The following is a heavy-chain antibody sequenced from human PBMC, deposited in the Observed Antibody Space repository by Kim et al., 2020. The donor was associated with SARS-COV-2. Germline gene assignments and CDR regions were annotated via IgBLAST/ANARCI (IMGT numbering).Heavy chain of an antibody. V-gene: IGHV4-39*01. D-gene: IGHD6-25*01. J-gene: IGHJ4*02. CDR1: GDSISSSSFY. CDR2: ISDSGST. CDR3: AGHVPNSSGRSVY. Sequence: SETLSLTCTVSGDSISSSSFYWGWLRQPPGKGLEWIVSISDSGSTFNNPALKSRVTISVVRSKNQFSLKLSSVTAAATAEYYCAGHVPNSSGRSVYWGEG.